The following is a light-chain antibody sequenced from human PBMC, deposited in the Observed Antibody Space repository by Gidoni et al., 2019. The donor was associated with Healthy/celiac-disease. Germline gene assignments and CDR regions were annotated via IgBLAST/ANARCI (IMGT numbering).Light chain of an antibody. CDR1: KLGDKY. CDR3: QAWDSSLYV. Sequence: SYELTQPPSVSVSPGQTASITCSGDKLGDKYACWYQQKPGPSPVLVIYQDSKRPSGIPERFSGSNSGNTATLTIRGTQTMDEADYYCQAWDSSLYVFGTGTKVTVL. V-gene: IGLV3-1*01. J-gene: IGLJ1*01. CDR2: QDS.